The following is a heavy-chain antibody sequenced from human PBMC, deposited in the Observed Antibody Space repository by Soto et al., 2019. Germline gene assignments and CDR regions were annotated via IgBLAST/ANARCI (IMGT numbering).Heavy chain of an antibody. V-gene: IGHV4-39*01. CDR3: ARHVYTSGFRWFDP. CDR1: GGSISSSSYY. J-gene: IGHJ5*02. D-gene: IGHD6-19*01. CDR2: IDSSGYT. Sequence: QLQLQESGPGLVKPSETLSLTCTVSGGSISSSSYYWGWIRQPPGKGLEWIGSIDSSGYTYYNPSLKSRVAISVDTSKNQFSLKLTSVIAADTAVYYCARHVYTSGFRWFDPWGQGTLVTVSS.